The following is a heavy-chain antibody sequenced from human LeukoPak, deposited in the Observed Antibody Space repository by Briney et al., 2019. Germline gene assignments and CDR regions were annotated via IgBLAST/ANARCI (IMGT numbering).Heavy chain of an antibody. J-gene: IGHJ3*01. Sequence: GASVKVSCKASGGTFSSYAISWVRQAPGQGLEWMGGIIPIFGTANYAQKFQGRVTITADESTSTAYMELNSLRAEDTAVYYCVKVYRDNGDYFAFNVWGQGSMVTVSS. V-gene: IGHV1-69*13. CDR3: VKVYRDNGDYFAFNV. CDR2: IIPIFGTA. CDR1: GGTFSSYA. D-gene: IGHD4-17*01.